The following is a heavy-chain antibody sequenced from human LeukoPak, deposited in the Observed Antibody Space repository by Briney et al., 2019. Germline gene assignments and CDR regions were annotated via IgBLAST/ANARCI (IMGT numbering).Heavy chain of an antibody. CDR2: IYVSGST. V-gene: IGHV4-38-2*01. D-gene: IGHD4-17*01. Sequence: KPSETLSLTCAVSGYSISSGYSWGWIRQPPGKGLEWIWDIYVSGSTYYNLSLKSRVTISIDMSKNLFPLKLISVTAADTAVYRCAKTDYGDYGGFNSWGQGTMVTVSS. J-gene: IGHJ3*01. CDR1: GYSISSGYS. CDR3: AKTDYGDYGGFNS.